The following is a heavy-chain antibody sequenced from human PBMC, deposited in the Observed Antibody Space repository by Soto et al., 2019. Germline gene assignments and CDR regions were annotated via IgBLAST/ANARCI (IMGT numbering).Heavy chain of an antibody. CDR3: AREQSGEIMTMTDAFDI. CDR1: GYTFTSYA. D-gene: IGHD3-16*01. CDR2: INAGNGNT. Sequence: QVQLVQSGAEVQKPGASVKVSCKASGYTFTSYAIHWVRQAPGPRLEWMGWINAGNGNTQYTQKFQGRVTITRDPSASIAYMEVSSLRSEDTALYYCAREQSGEIMTMTDAFDIWGQGTMVTVSP. V-gene: IGHV1-3*01. J-gene: IGHJ3*02.